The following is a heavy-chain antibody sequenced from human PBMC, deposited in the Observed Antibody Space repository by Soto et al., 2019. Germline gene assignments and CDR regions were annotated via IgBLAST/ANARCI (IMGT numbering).Heavy chain of an antibody. CDR2: INSDGSSP. J-gene: IGHJ5*02. D-gene: IGHD4-17*01. Sequence: EVQLVESGGGLVQPGGSLRLSCAASGFAFSKYWMHWVRQAPGKWLVWISRINSDGSSPSYADSVRGRFTISRDNAEHALSLQMNRLRAEDTAVYYCARFRVDGAYVPWGQGTLVTVSS. CDR1: GFAFSKYW. CDR3: ARFRVDGAYVP. V-gene: IGHV3-74*01.